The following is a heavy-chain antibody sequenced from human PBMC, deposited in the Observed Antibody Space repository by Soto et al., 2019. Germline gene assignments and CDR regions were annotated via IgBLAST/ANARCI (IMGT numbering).Heavy chain of an antibody. CDR3: ARAYGSGSYSPGY. D-gene: IGHD3-10*01. V-gene: IGHV3-23*01. Sequence: EVQLLESGGGLVQPGGSLRLSCAASGFTFSSYAMSWVRQAPGKGLEWVSGISDSGGSTHYADSVKGRFTISRDNXKNTLYLQMNGLRAEDTAVFYCARAYGSGSYSPGYWGQGTLVTVSS. CDR1: GFTFSSYA. J-gene: IGHJ4*02. CDR2: ISDSGGST.